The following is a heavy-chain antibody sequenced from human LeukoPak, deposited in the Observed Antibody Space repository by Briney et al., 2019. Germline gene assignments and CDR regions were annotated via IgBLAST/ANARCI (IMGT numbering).Heavy chain of an antibody. CDR2: ISASGVMT. V-gene: IGHV3-23*01. CDR1: GFTFTNYA. J-gene: IGHJ4*02. D-gene: IGHD1-26*01. Sequence: GGTLRLSCEVSGFTFTNYAMTWVRQAPGKGLEWVSSISASGVMTYYADSVKGRFTVSRDTSKNSLYLQMSSLTAADTAVYYCAKDRSIGTYYTFDHWGQGTLVTVSS. CDR3: AKDRSIGTYYTFDH.